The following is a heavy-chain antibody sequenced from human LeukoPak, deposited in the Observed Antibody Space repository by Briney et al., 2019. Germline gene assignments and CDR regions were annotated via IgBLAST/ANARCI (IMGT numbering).Heavy chain of an antibody. CDR3: ARAMSTFGGVRNYFDS. Sequence: GGSLRLSRAASGFTFIGHNMNWVRQAPGKGLEWVSFVSISSGTIYYADSVKGRFRISRDNAKSSLDLEMNSLRAEDTAVYYCARAMSTFGGVRNYFDSWGQGTLVTVSS. V-gene: IGHV3-48*04. D-gene: IGHD3-16*01. CDR1: GFTFIGHN. CDR2: VSISSGTI. J-gene: IGHJ4*02.